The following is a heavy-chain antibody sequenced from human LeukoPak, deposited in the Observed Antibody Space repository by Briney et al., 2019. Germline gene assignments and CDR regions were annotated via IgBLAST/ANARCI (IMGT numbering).Heavy chain of an antibody. CDR2: INHSGST. CDR1: GGSFSGDY. Sequence: SETLSLTCAVYGGSFSGDYWSWIRQPPGKGLEWIGEINHSGSTNYNPSLKSRVTISVDTSKNQFSLKLSSVTAADTAVYYCARVPGYSSRTNWFDPWGQGTLVTVSS. J-gene: IGHJ5*02. D-gene: IGHD6-13*01. V-gene: IGHV4-34*01. CDR3: ARVPGYSSRTNWFDP.